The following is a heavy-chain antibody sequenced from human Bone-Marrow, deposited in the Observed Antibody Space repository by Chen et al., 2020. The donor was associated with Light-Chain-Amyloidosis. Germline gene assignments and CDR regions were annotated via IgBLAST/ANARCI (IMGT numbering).Heavy chain of an antibody. Sequence: DVQLVESGGGLVKPGGSLRLSCEASGLTFSHYSMNWVRQIPGKGLEWVATISSGSNEIYYADSVRCRFTISRYNAKNTLSLQMNSLRVEDTAVYNCARDRSSPMRLSLFWGQGVLVAVSS. CDR1: GLTFSHYS. CDR2: ISSGSNEI. D-gene: IGHD2-15*01. J-gene: IGHJ4*02. V-gene: IGHV3-21*01. CDR3: ARDRSSPMRLSLF.